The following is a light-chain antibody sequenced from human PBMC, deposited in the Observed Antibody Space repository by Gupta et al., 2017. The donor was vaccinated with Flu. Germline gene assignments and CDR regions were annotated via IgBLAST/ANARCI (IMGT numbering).Light chain of an antibody. CDR1: SSNIGGNY. J-gene: IGLJ3*02. CDR3: ATWDDSLNGWM. Sequence: QSVLSQPPSASGTPGKRVTISCSGSSSNIGGNYVYWYQQLPGMAPKLLIHRINQRPSVVPDRFFGSKSGTSASLAIRGLRSGDEADYYCATWDDSLNGWMFGGGTKLTVL. V-gene: IGLV1-47*01. CDR2: RIN.